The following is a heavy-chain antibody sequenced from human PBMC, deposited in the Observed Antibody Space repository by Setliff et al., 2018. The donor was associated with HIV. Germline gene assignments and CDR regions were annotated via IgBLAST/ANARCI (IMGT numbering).Heavy chain of an antibody. CDR2: ISGSSSYT. V-gene: IGHV3-21*01. D-gene: IGHD6-19*01. CDR1: GFTVSSNY. CDR3: ARDAVAGYFDY. J-gene: IGHJ4*02. Sequence: PGGSLRLSCAASGFTVSSNYMSWVRQAPGKGLEWVSSISGSSSYTNYADSLKGRFTISRDNAKNSLYLQMNSLRAEDTAVYYCARDAVAGYFDYWGQGTLVTVSS.